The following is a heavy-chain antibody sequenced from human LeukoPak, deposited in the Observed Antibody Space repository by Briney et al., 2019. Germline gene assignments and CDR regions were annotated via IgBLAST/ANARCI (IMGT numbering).Heavy chain of an antibody. CDR1: GSSFTSYW. Sequence: GESLNISCKGSGSSFTSYWIGWVRQMPGKGLEWMGIIYPGDSDTRYSPSFQGEVTISADTSISTAYLQWSSLKASDTAMYDCARGGASFPKYNWFDPWGQGTLVTVSS. V-gene: IGHV5-51*01. D-gene: IGHD1-26*01. J-gene: IGHJ5*01. CDR2: IYPGDSDT. CDR3: ARGGASFPKYNWFDP.